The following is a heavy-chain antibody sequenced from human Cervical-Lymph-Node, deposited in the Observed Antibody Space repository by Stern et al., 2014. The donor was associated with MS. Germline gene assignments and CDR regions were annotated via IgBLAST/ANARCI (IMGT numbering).Heavy chain of an antibody. D-gene: IGHD1-26*01. J-gene: IGHJ3*02. CDR3: ARDSVGATNAFDI. CDR1: GGSISSYY. V-gene: IGHV4-59*01. CDR2: IYYSGST. Sequence: QLQLQESGPGLVKPSETLSLTCTVSGGSISSYYWSWIRQPPGKGLEWIGYIYYSGSTNYNPSLKSRVTISVDTSKNQFSLKLSSVTAADTAVYYCARDSVGATNAFDIWGQGTMVTVSS.